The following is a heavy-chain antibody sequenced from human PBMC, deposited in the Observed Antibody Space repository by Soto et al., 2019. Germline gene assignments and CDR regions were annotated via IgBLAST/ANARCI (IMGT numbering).Heavy chain of an antibody. CDR3: ARVRVRVNYYYSGMDV. CDR1: GYTFTSYA. J-gene: IGHJ6*02. D-gene: IGHD3-10*01. CDR2: INAGNGNT. V-gene: IGHV1-3*01. Sequence: ASVKVSCKASGYTFTSYAMHWVRQAPGQRLEWMGWINAGNGNTKYSQKFQGRVTITRDTSASTAYMELSSLRSEDTAVYYCARVRVRVNYYYSGMDVWGQGTTVTVSS.